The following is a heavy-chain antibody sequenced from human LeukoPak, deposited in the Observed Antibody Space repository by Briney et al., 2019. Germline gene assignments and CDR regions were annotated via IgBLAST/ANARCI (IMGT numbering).Heavy chain of an antibody. D-gene: IGHD3-3*01. V-gene: IGHV1-46*03. Sequence: ASVKASCKASGYTFTSYYMHRVRQAPGQGLEWMGIINPSGGSTSYAQKFQGRVTMTRDTSTSTVYMELSSLRSEDTAVYYCARVGPFTIFGVVTPYYFDYWGQGTLVTLSS. CDR1: GYTFTSYY. CDR3: ARVGPFTIFGVVTPYYFDY. CDR2: INPSGGST. J-gene: IGHJ4*02.